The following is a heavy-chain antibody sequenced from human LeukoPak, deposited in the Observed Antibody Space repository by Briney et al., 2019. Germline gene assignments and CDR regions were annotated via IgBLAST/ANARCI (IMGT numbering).Heavy chain of an antibody. V-gene: IGHV1-2*02. CDR3: ATSSSWYWYFDY. Sequence: GASVRVSCKASGYTFTGYYMHWVRQAPGQGLEWMGWINPNSGGTNYAQKFQGRVTMTRDTSISTAYMELSRLRSDDTAVYYCATSSSWYWYFDYWGQGTLVTVSS. D-gene: IGHD6-13*01. CDR2: INPNSGGT. J-gene: IGHJ4*02. CDR1: GYTFTGYY.